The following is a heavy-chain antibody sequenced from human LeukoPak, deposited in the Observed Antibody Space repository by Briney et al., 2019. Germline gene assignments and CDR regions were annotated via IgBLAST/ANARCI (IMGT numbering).Heavy chain of an antibody. CDR2: ISYDGSNK. J-gene: IGHJ4*02. CDR1: GFTFSSYA. CDR3: ARDLSRTYTVDY. D-gene: IGHD2-2*02. V-gene: IGHV3-30-3*01. Sequence: PGRSLRLSCAASGFTFSSYAMHWVRQAPGKGLEWVAVISYDGSNKYYADSVKGRFTTSRDNSKNTLYLQMNSLRAEDTAVYFCARDLSRTYTVDYWGQGTLVTVSS.